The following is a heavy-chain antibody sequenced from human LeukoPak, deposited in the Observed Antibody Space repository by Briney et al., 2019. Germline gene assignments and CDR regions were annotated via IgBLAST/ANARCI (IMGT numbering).Heavy chain of an antibody. D-gene: IGHD1-1*01. CDR1: GYTFTSYG. V-gene: IGHV1-18*01. J-gene: IGHJ4*02. CDR2: ISAYSGNT. CDR3: ARRGLRYNYDFDN. Sequence: ASVKVPCKASGYTFTSYGISWVRQAPGQGLEWMGWISAYSGNTYYTQEVQGRVTMTTDTSTNTAYMELRSLRSDDTAVYYCARRGLRYNYDFDNWGQGTLVTVSS.